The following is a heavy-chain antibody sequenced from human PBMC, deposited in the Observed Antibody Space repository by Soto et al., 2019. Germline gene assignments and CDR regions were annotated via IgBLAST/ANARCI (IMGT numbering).Heavy chain of an antibody. J-gene: IGHJ5*02. CDR3: ARGGVVTISHSINWFDP. D-gene: IGHD3-3*01. CDR2: ISAYNGNT. V-gene: IGHV1-18*01. Sequence: DSVKVSCKASGYTFTSYGISWVRQAPGQGLEWMGWISAYNGNTNYAQKLQGRVTMTTDTSTSTAYMELRSLRSDDTAVYYCARGGVVTISHSINWFDPWGQGTLVTVFS. CDR1: GYTFTSYG.